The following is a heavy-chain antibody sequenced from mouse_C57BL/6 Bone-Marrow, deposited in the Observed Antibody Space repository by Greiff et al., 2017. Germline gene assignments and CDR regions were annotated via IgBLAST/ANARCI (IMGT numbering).Heavy chain of an antibody. J-gene: IGHJ2*01. V-gene: IGHV1-81*01. Sequence: VQLQQSGAELARPGASVKLSCKASGYTFTSYGISWVKQRTGQGLEWIGEIYPRSGNTYYNEKFKGKATLTADKSSSTAYMELRSPTSEDSAVYFCARNYDVFDYWGQGTTLTVSS. CDR1: GYTFTSYG. D-gene: IGHD2-4*01. CDR2: IYPRSGNT. CDR3: ARNYDVFDY.